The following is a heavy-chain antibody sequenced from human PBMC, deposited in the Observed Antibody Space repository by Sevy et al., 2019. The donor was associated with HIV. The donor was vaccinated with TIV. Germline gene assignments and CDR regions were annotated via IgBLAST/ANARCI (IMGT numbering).Heavy chain of an antibody. D-gene: IGHD2-21*02. CDR2: IYYSGST. CDR1: GGSISSHY. Sequence: SETLSLTCTVSGGSISSHYWTWIRQPPGKGLEWIGYIYYSGSTNYNPSLKSRVTISVDTSKNQFSLKLSSVTAADTAVYYCARHEALAYCGGDCYRQGFDYWGQGTLVTVSS. CDR3: ARHEALAYCGGDCYRQGFDY. J-gene: IGHJ4*02. V-gene: IGHV4-59*08.